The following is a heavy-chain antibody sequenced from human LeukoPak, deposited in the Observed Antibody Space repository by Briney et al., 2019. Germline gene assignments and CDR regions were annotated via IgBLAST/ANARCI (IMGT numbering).Heavy chain of an antibody. CDR3: AKWGDYDVLTGYYVSDY. V-gene: IGHV3-23*01. Sequence: PGASLRLSCAASGFTLSNYAMSWVRQAPGKGLEWVSAITGGGSGIYYADSMKRRFTISRDNSKNTLYLQINSLRAEDTAVYYCAKWGDYDVLTGYYVSDYWGQGTLVTVSS. D-gene: IGHD3-9*01. CDR2: ITGGGSGI. CDR1: GFTLSNYA. J-gene: IGHJ4*02.